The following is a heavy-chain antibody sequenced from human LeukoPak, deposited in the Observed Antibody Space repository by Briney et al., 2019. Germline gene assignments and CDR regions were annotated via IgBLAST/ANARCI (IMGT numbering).Heavy chain of an antibody. CDR3: ATQFLGPRVY. J-gene: IGHJ4*02. D-gene: IGHD6-19*01. Sequence: PGGSLRLSCAASEFTFSDYNMNWVRQAPGEGLEWVSSISSSSSYMLYADSVKGRFTISRDNAKNSLYLQMDSLRAEDTAVYFCATQFLGPRVYWGQGTLVTVSS. CDR2: ISSSSSYM. V-gene: IGHV3-21*01. CDR1: EFTFSDYN.